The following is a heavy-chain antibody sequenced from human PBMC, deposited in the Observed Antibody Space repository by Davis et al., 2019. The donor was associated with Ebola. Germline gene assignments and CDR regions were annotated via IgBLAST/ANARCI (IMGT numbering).Heavy chain of an antibody. CDR1: GYSFKNYA. D-gene: IGHD1-26*01. Sequence: AASVKVSCKASGYSFKNYAISWVRQAPGQGLEWMGWISAYNGNTNYAQKVQGGVTMTTDTSTGTAYLDLRSLRSDDTAVYFCARTSIVGTTTTASDIWGQGTLVTVSS. CDR2: ISAYNGNT. V-gene: IGHV1-18*01. CDR3: ARTSIVGTTTTASDI. J-gene: IGHJ3*02.